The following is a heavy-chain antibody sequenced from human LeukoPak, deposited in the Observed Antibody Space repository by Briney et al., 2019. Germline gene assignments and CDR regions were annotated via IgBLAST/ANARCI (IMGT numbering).Heavy chain of an antibody. Sequence: SETLSLTCTVSGGSISSGSYYWSWIRQPPGKGLEWIGYIYSSGSTNYNPTLKSRVTISVDTSKNQFSLKLSSVTAADTAIYYCARDDYGDLDYWGQGTLVTVSS. CDR3: ARDDYGDLDY. D-gene: IGHD4-17*01. V-gene: IGHV4-61*01. CDR1: GGSISSGSYY. CDR2: IYSSGST. J-gene: IGHJ4*02.